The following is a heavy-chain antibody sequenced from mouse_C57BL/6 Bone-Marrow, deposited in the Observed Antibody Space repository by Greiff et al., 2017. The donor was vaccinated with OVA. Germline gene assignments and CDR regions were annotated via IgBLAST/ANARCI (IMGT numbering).Heavy chain of an antibody. Sequence: QVQLKESGPGLVAPSQSLSLTCTVSGFSLTSYGVDWVRQSPGKGLEWLGVIWGVGSTNYNSALNSRLSIRTDNSKSQVFLKMNRLQTEYTAMYYCASGDYEPFADWGQGTLVTVSA. J-gene: IGHJ3*01. CDR3: ASGDYEPFAD. CDR2: IWGVGST. D-gene: IGHD2-4*01. V-gene: IGHV2-6*01. CDR1: GFSLTSYG.